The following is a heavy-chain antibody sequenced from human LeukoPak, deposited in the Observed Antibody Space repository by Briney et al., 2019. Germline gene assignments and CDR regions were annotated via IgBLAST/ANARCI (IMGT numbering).Heavy chain of an antibody. V-gene: IGHV1-2*02. Sequence: ASVKVSCKASGYTFTGDYMHWVRQAPGQGLEWMGWINPNSGGTNYAQKFQGRVTMTRDTSISTAYMELSRLRSDDTAVYYWARVLGVGYYYYYGMDVWGQGTTVTVSS. CDR3: ARVLGVGYYYYYGMDV. J-gene: IGHJ6*02. CDR1: GYTFTGDY. CDR2: INPNSGGT.